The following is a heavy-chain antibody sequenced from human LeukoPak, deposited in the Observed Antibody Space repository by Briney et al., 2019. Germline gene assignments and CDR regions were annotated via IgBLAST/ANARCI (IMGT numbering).Heavy chain of an antibody. D-gene: IGHD2-2*01. J-gene: IGHJ3*02. V-gene: IGHV1-18*01. CDR1: GDTFISYG. Sequence: ASVKVSCKASGDTFISYGISWVRQAPGQGLEWMGWISANNANTNYAQKLRGRVTMTTDTSTSTAYMELRSLRSDDTAVYYCASHKYCSSTSCYAFDIWGQGTMVTVSS. CDR2: ISANNANT. CDR3: ASHKYCSSTSCYAFDI.